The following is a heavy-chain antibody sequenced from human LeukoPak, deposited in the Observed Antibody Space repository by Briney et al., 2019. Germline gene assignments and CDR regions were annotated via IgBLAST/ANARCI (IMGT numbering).Heavy chain of an antibody. J-gene: IGHJ4*02. V-gene: IGHV3-30*02. Sequence: GGSLRLSCAASGFTFSNSGMHWVRQAPGKGLEWVAFIRYDGSNKFYADSVKGRFSISRNISKNTLYLQMNSLRPEDTAVYYCANRATSAWYTWDNWGQGTLVTVSS. CDR1: GFTFSNSG. D-gene: IGHD6-19*01. CDR3: ANRATSAWYTWDN. CDR2: IRYDGSNK.